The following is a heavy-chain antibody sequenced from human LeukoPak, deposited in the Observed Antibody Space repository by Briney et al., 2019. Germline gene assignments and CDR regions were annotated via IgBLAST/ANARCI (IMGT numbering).Heavy chain of an antibody. CDR1: GYTFTGYY. V-gene: IGHV1-2*02. CDR3: ARGVVDTDYYFGY. CDR2: INPNIGGT. Sequence: ASVKVSCKASGYTFTGYYMHWVRQAPGQGLEWMGWINPNIGGTSYAQKFQGRVTMTRDTSISTAYMELYSLSSDDTALYYCARGVVDTDYYFGYWGQGTLVTVSS. D-gene: IGHD5-18*01. J-gene: IGHJ4*02.